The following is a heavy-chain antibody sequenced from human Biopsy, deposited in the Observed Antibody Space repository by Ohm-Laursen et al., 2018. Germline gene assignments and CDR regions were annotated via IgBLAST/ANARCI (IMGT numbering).Heavy chain of an antibody. V-gene: IGHV3-23*01. CDR1: GFTFRSYA. CDR2: IGGSGVST. CDR3: AKAPCTQFGSGACHDPFDK. Sequence: SLRLSCAASGFTFRSYAMSWVRQAPGKGLEWVSGIGGSGVSTYYADSVRGRFTISRDNSESTLYLQMNSLRADDTAVYHCAKAPCTQFGSGACHDPFDKWGQGTTVTVSS. D-gene: IGHD3-10*01. J-gene: IGHJ3*02.